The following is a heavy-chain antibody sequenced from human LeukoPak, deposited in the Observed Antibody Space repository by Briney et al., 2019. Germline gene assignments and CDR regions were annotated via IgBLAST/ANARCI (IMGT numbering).Heavy chain of an antibody. V-gene: IGHV4-59*01. J-gene: IGHJ4*02. CDR1: GGSIRSYY. D-gene: IGHD5-24*01. Sequence: SETLSLTCTVSGGSIRSYYWSWIRQPPGKGLEWIGHIYHSGSTNYNPSLKSRVTISVDTSKNQLSLKVSSVTAADTAVYYCARGRDGYVYYFGYWGQGTLVTVSS. CDR3: ARGRDGYVYYFGY. CDR2: IYHSGST.